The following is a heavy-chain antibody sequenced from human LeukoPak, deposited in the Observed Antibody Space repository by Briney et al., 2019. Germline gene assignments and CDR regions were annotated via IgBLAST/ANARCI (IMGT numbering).Heavy chain of an antibody. CDR2: IKGDRSEK. CDR1: GFTLSGYF. J-gene: IGHJ4*02. D-gene: IGHD3-22*01. Sequence: GGSMRLSCAASGFTLSGYFMSWVRQAPGEGLEWVASIKGDRSEKYYVDSVKGRFTISRDNAQNSLYLQMNSLRAEDTAVYYCARDRGWRSSGYYLYYFDFWGQGTLVTVSS. V-gene: IGHV3-7*01. CDR3: ARDRGWRSSGYYLYYFDF.